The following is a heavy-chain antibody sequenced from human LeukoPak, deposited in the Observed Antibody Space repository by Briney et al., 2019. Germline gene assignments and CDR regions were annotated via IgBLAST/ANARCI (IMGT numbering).Heavy chain of an antibody. Sequence: ASVTVSCKASGYTFTGNSIHWVRQAPGQGLQWMGWINPNSGGTKCAQNFQGRVTMTRDTSISTAYMELSSLRSDDTAVYYCARRYYDSSGYYFDYWGQGTLVSVSS. CDR2: INPNSGGT. CDR3: ARRYYDSSGYYFDY. CDR1: GYTFTGNS. J-gene: IGHJ4*02. D-gene: IGHD3-22*01. V-gene: IGHV1-2*02.